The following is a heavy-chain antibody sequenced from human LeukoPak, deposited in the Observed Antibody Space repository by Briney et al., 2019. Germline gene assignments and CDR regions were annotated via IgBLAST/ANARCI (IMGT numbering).Heavy chain of an antibody. Sequence: GESLQISCKGSGYSFTSYWIGWARQMPGKGLEWMGIIYPGDSDTRYSPSFQGQVTISADKSISTAYLQWSSLKASDTAMYYCARHSYGDYEYYYYMDVWGKGTTVTVSS. CDR3: ARHSYGDYEYYYYMDV. CDR2: IYPGDSDT. J-gene: IGHJ6*03. V-gene: IGHV5-51*01. D-gene: IGHD4-17*01. CDR1: GYSFTSYW.